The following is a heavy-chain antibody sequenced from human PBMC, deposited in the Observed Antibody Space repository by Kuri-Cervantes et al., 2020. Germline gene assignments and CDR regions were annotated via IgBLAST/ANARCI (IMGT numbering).Heavy chain of an antibody. CDR1: GYSISSGYY. J-gene: IGHJ4*02. D-gene: IGHD3-16*02. CDR2: VFHSGST. CDR3: ARDRSDLFDY. V-gene: IGHV4-38-2*02. Sequence: SETLSLTCSVSGYSISSGYYWGWIRQPPGKGLEWIGSVFHSGSTYYDPSFKSRLSISVDTSKNQFSLKLSSVTAADTAVYYCARDRSDLFDYWGQGTLVTVSS.